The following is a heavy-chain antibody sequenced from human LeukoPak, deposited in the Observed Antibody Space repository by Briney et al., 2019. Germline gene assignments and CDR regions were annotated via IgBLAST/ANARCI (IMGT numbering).Heavy chain of an antibody. CDR3: AKDGYCSSTSCYPAPY. D-gene: IGHD2-2*01. V-gene: IGHV3-23*01. Sequence: GGSLRLSCAVSGFTVSSNYMSWVRQAPGKGLEWVSAISGSGGATYYADSVKGRFTISRDNSKNTLYLQMNSLRAEDTAVYYCAKDGYCSSTSCYPAPYWGQGTLVTVSS. CDR1: GFTVSSNY. CDR2: ISGSGGAT. J-gene: IGHJ4*02.